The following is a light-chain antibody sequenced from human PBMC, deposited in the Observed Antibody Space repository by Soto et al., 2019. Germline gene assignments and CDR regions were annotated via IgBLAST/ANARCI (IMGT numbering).Light chain of an antibody. Sequence: EIVMTQSPAALSVSPGERATLSCRASQTVSNNLAWYQQKPGQAPRLLIYGASSRVTGIPARFGGTGSGTEFTLTISSLQSEDFAVYYCQQYNNWPLTFGGGTKVEIK. V-gene: IGKV3D-15*01. CDR3: QQYNNWPLT. CDR1: QTVSNN. CDR2: GAS. J-gene: IGKJ4*01.